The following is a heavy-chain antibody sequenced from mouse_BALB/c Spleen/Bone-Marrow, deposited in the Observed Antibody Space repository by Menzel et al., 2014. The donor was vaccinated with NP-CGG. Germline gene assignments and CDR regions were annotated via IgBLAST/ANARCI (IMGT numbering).Heavy chain of an antibody. CDR2: ISGGTSTI. Sequence: EVMLVESGGGLVQPGGSRKLSCAASGFTFRSFGMHWARQASEKGLEWVAYISGGTSTIYYADTGKGRFTLSRDNPNNPLSLQVPSQRSEDRAWYFCVGGGYYVPSYFDSWGQGTTLTISS. D-gene: IGHD2-3*01. CDR3: VGGGYYVPSYFDS. CDR1: GFTFRSFG. V-gene: IGHV5-17*02. J-gene: IGHJ2*01.